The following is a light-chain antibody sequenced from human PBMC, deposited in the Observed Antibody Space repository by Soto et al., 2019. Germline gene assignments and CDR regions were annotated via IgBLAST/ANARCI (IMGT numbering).Light chain of an antibody. CDR3: CSYAGSSTWV. CDR2: EAS. V-gene: IGLV2-23*01. CDR1: SSDVGTYNF. Sequence: QSALTQPASVSGSPGQSITISCTGTSSDVGTYNFVSWYQQHPGKTPKIMIYEASERPSGVSNRFSGSKSGNTASLTISGLQAEDEADYYCCSYAGSSTWVFGGGTQLTVL. J-gene: IGLJ3*02.